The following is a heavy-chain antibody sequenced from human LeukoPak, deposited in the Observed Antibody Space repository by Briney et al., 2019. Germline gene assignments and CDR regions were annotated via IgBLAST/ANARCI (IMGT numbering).Heavy chain of an antibody. J-gene: IGHJ4*02. CDR1: GGSISSYY. D-gene: IGHD3-10*01. CDR2: IYYSGST. CDR3: ARHFQFGESGVFDY. Sequence: KASETLPLTCTVSGGSISSYYWSWIRQPPGKGLEWIGYIYYSGSTNYNPSLKSRVTISVDTSKNQFSLKLSSVTAADTAVYYCARHFQFGESGVFDYWGQGTLVTVSS. V-gene: IGHV4-59*08.